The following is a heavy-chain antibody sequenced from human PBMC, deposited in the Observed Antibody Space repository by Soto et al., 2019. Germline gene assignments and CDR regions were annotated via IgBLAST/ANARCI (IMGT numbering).Heavy chain of an antibody. CDR2: IFYSGST. CDR3: ARGSSYYGSGSYYNVDYYYFGMDV. J-gene: IGHJ6*02. D-gene: IGHD3-10*01. V-gene: IGHV4-59*01. CDR1: SGAISSYY. Sequence: SETLSLTCTVSSGAISSYYWSWIRQPPGKGLEWIGYIFYSGSTNYNPSLKSRVTMSVDTSKNQFSLKLSSVTAADTAVYYCARGSSYYGSGSYYNVDYYYFGMDVWGQGTTVTVSS.